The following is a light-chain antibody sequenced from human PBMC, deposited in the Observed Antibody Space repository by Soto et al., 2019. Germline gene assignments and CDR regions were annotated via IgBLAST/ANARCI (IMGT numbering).Light chain of an antibody. CDR1: QSVSSN. CDR3: QHYNNWPLLT. V-gene: IGKV3-15*01. Sequence: EIVMTQSPATLSVSAGERVTLSCRASQSVSSNLAWYQRKPGQAPRLLILGASTSATGIPARFSGSGSGTEFTLTISSLQSEDFEVYYCQHYNNWPLLTFGGGTKVEIK. J-gene: IGKJ4*01. CDR2: GAS.